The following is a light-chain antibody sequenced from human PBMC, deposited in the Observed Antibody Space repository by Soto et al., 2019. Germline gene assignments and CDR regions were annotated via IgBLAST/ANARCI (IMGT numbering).Light chain of an antibody. CDR1: SSDVGSYDL. J-gene: IGLJ1*01. CDR3: CSYAGDSTYV. CDR2: EAS. V-gene: IGLV2-23*01. Sequence: QSVLTQPASVSGSPGQSITISCTGTSSDVGSYDLVSWYQQYPGKAPKLMIYEASERPSGVSYRFSGSKSANMASLTISGLQAEDEADYYCCSYAGDSTYVFGTGTKVTVL.